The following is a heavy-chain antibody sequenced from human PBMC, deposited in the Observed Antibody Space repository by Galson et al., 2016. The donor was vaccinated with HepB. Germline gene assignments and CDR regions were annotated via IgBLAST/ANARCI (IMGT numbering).Heavy chain of an antibody. CDR2: IYFTEST. Sequence: SETLSLTCAVSGGSISSSNWWSWVRQPPGKGLEWIGEIYFTESTHYNPSLKSRVTISLDKSKNQFSLKVTSVTAADTAVYFCARNGYSGYYFDYWGQGTLVTVSS. J-gene: IGHJ4*02. CDR1: GGSISSSNW. D-gene: IGHD5-12*01. V-gene: IGHV4-4*02. CDR3: ARNGYSGYYFDY.